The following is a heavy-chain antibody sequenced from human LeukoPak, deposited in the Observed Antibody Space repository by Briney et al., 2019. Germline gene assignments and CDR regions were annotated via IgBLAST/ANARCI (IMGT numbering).Heavy chain of an antibody. CDR2: IYYSGST. Sequence: SETLSLTCTVSGGSISSYYWSWIRQPAGKGLEWIGYIYYSGSTYYNPSLKSRVTISVDTSKNQFSLKLSSVTAADTAVYYCASSRLGAAPDYWGQGTLVTVSS. V-gene: IGHV4-59*06. CDR3: ASSRLGAAPDY. D-gene: IGHD6-13*01. CDR1: GGSISSYY. J-gene: IGHJ4*02.